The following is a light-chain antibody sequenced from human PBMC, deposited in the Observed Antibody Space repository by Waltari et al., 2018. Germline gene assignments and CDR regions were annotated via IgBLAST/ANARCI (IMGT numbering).Light chain of an antibody. CDR1: NSDIGAYNY. Sequence: QSALTQPASVSGSPGQSITISCTGPNSDIGAYNYVSWYQLHPGKVPKLIIYDVTKRPSGVSQRFSGSKSGNTASLTISGLQAEDEADYYCCSYADSRGVFGGGTTLTVL. CDR2: DVT. CDR3: CSYADSRGV. V-gene: IGLV2-23*02. J-gene: IGLJ2*01.